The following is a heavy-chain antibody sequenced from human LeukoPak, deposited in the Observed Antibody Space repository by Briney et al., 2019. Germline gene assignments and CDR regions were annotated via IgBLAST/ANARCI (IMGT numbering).Heavy chain of an antibody. V-gene: IGHV4-39*07. Sequence: SGTLSLTCTVSGGSISSSSYYWGWIRQPPGKGLEWIGSIYYSGSTYYNPSLKSRVTISVDTSKNQFSLKLSYVTAADTAVYYCARDTYYYDSSGYYLVWGQGTLVTVSS. CDR2: IYYSGST. J-gene: IGHJ4*02. CDR1: GGSISSSSYY. D-gene: IGHD3-22*01. CDR3: ARDTYYYDSSGYYLV.